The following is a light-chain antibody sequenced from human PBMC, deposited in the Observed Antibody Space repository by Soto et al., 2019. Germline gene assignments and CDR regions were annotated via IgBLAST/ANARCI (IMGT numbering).Light chain of an antibody. CDR2: KAS. CDR3: QQYNSYSQFT. Sequence: DIQMTQSPSTLSASVGDRVTITCRASQSIKNWLAWYQQKPGEAPKLLIYKASTLESGVPSRSSGSGSGTEFTLTISCLQPDDVATYHCQQYNSYSQFTFGPGTKVDIK. J-gene: IGKJ3*01. CDR1: QSIKNW. V-gene: IGKV1-5*03.